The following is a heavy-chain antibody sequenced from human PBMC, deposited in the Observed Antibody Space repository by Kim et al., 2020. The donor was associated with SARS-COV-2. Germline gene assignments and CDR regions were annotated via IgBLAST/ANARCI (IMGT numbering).Heavy chain of an antibody. D-gene: IGHD1-20*01. J-gene: IGHJ3*02. V-gene: IGHV3-33*01. Sequence: SADSVKVRFTISGDNSKNTLYLQMNSLRAEDTAVYYCARQYNWNRDAFDIWGQGTMVTVSS. CDR3: ARQYNWNRDAFDI.